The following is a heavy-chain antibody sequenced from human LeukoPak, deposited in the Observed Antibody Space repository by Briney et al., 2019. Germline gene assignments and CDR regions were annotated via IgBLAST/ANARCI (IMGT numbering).Heavy chain of an antibody. V-gene: IGHV3-23*01. J-gene: IGHJ4*02. CDR1: GFILSTYA. CDR2: ISGSGKNT. D-gene: IGHD1-26*01. Sequence: PGGSLRLSCAASGFILSTYAMNWVRQAPGKGLECVSTISGSGKNTYYTDSVKGRFTISRDSSKNTLYLQINSLRAEDTAVYYCVKGREAYSGSYTPFASWGQGTLVTVSS. CDR3: VKGREAYSGSYTPFAS.